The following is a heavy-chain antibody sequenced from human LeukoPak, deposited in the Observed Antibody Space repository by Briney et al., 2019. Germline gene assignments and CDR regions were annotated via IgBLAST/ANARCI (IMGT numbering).Heavy chain of an antibody. J-gene: IGHJ5*02. CDR1: GGSISSWY. Sequence: PSETLSLTCTVSGGSISSWYWSWIRQPPGKGLEWIGYIYDSGNTDYNPSLKTRVTISVDTSKNQFSLKLSSVTAADTAVYYCARGSGSYNNWFDPWGQGTLVTVSS. D-gene: IGHD1-26*01. CDR2: IYDSGNT. V-gene: IGHV4-59*08. CDR3: ARGSGSYNNWFDP.